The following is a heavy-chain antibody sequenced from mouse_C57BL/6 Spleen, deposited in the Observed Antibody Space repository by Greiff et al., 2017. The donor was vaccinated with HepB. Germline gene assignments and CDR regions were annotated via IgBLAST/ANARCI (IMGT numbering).Heavy chain of an antibody. V-gene: IGHV8-12*01. CDR1: GFSLSTSGMG. Sequence: QVTLKVSGPGILQSSQTLSLTCSFSGFSLSTSGMGVSWIRQPSGKGLEWLAHIYWDDDKRYNPTLKSRLTISKNTSRNQVFLKITSVDTADTATCACARDYDDGAMDYWGQGTSVTVSS. CDR3: ARDYDDGAMDY. CDR2: IYWDDDK. J-gene: IGHJ4*01. D-gene: IGHD2-4*01.